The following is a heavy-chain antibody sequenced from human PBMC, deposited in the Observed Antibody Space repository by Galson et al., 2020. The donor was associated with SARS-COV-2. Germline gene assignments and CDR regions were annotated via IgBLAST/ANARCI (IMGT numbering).Heavy chain of an antibody. J-gene: IGHJ6*02. CDR2: IRYDGSNK. V-gene: IGHV3-30*02. Sequence: GGSLRLSCAASGFTFSSYGMHWVRQAPGKGLEWVAFIRYDGSNKYYADSVKGRFTISRDNSKNTLYLQMNSLRAEDTAVYYCAKDRYCSSTSCYVDYYYGMDVWGQGTTVTVSS. D-gene: IGHD2-2*01. CDR3: AKDRYCSSTSCYVDYYYGMDV. CDR1: GFTFSSYG.